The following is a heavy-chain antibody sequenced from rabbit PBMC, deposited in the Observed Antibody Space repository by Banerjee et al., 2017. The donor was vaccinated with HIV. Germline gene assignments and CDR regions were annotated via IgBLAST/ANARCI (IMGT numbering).Heavy chain of an antibody. CDR1: GFDFSSNA. Sequence: QSLEESGGDLVKPGASLTLTCTASGFDFSSNAMCWVRQAPGKGPEWIACIYNGDGSTYYASWAKGRFTISKTSSTTVTLQMTSLTPADTATYFCARGDGVNNWGLGLWGQGTLVTVS. D-gene: IGHD2-1*01. CDR3: ARGDGVNNWGLGL. CDR2: IYNGDGST. J-gene: IGHJ3*01. V-gene: IGHV1S40*01.